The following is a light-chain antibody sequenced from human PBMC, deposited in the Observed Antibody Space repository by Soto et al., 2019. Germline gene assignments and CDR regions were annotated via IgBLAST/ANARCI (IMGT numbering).Light chain of an antibody. CDR2: AAS. CDR3: LHDHDESWT. J-gene: IGKJ1*01. Sequence: ATQMTQSPSSLSAAVGDRITITCRASRDIGSDLSWYQQKPGKAPTLLIYAASNLHSGVPSRFRGSRSGTEFTLPVRSLQPEDFAPYYCLHDHDESWTFGQGTKVDVK. CDR1: RDIGSD. V-gene: IGKV1-6*01.